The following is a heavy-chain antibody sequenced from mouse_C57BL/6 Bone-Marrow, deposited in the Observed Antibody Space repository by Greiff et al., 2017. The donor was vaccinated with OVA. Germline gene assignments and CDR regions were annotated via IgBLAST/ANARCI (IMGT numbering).Heavy chain of an antibody. V-gene: IGHV1-59*01. CDR1: GYTFTSYW. Sequence: QVQLQQSGAELVRPGTSVKLSCKASGYTFTSYWMHWVKQRPGQGLEWIGVIDPSDSYTNYNQKFKGKATLTVDTSSSTAYMQLSSLTSEDSAVYYCASTMVTRLYYYAMDYWGQGTSVTVSS. J-gene: IGHJ4*01. CDR2: IDPSDSYT. D-gene: IGHD2-1*01. CDR3: ASTMVTRLYYYAMDY.